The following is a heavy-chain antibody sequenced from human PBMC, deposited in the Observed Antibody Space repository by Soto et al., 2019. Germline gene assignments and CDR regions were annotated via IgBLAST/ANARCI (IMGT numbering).Heavy chain of an antibody. CDR3: ARGFVLTVENWFDP. D-gene: IGHD2-8*01. V-gene: IGHV1-69*13. Sequence: ASLKVSCKHSRCTFSSSALSWVRQAPKQGLEWMGRIIHIFGTANYAQKFQGRVTITADESTSTANMEMSSPRYEDTSVYYCARGFVLTVENWFDPWGQGTLVTVSS. CDR2: IIHIFGTA. J-gene: IGHJ5*02. CDR1: RCTFSSSA.